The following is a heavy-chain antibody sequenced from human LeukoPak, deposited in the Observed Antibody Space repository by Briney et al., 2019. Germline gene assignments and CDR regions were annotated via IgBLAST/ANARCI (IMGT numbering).Heavy chain of an antibody. CDR2: IYYSGST. CDR1: GGSISSYY. CDR3: ARSRSYDYVWGSPQVPLYYFDY. V-gene: IGHV4-59*08. Sequence: SETLSLTCTVSGGSISSYYWSWIRQPPGKGLEWVGSIYYSGSTNYNHSLKSRVTISVDTSKNQFSLKLSSVTAADTAVYYCARSRSYDYVWGSPQVPLYYFDYWGQGTLVTVSS. J-gene: IGHJ4*02. D-gene: IGHD3-16*01.